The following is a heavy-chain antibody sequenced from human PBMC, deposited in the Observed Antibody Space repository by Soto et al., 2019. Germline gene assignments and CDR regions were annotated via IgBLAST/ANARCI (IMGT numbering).Heavy chain of an antibody. J-gene: IGHJ4*02. Sequence: GGSLRLSCASSVFTFSNAWMSWVRQAPGKGLEWVGRIKSKTDGGTTDYAAPVKGRFTISRDDSKNTLYLQMNSLKTEDTAVYYCTTDEGYYYDSSRYPDYWGQGTLVTVSS. D-gene: IGHD3-22*01. CDR3: TTDEGYYYDSSRYPDY. CDR1: VFTFSNAW. V-gene: IGHV3-15*01. CDR2: IKSKTDGGTT.